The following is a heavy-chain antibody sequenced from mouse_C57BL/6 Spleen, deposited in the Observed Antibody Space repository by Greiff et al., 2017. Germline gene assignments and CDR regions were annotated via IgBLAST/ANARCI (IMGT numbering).Heavy chain of an antibody. V-gene: IGHV1-81*01. Sequence: VQLQQSGAELARPGASVKLSCKASGYTFTSYGISWVKQRTGQGLEWIGEIYPRSGNTYYNEKFKGKATLTADKSSSTAYMELRSLTSEDSAVYFCARMREITTVRYWYFDVWGTGTTVTVSS. CDR3: ARMREITTVRYWYFDV. CDR1: GYTFTSYG. J-gene: IGHJ1*03. CDR2: IYPRSGNT. D-gene: IGHD1-1*01.